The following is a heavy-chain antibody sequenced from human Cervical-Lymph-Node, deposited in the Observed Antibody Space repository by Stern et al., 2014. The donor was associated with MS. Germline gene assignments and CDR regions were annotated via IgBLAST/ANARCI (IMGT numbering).Heavy chain of an antibody. Sequence: VQLVESGAEVKKPGSSVKVSCKTSGDAFNNYGVSWVRQAPGQGLEWMGGIIPIFGTANYAQKFQGRVTISADESTGTVYMELSSLKSEDTAMYYCARDLDYGGQAKHAYGMDVWGQGTTVTVSS. CDR2: IIPIFGTA. J-gene: IGHJ6*02. CDR1: GDAFNNYG. V-gene: IGHV1-69*19. D-gene: IGHD4-23*01. CDR3: ARDLDYGGQAKHAYGMDV.